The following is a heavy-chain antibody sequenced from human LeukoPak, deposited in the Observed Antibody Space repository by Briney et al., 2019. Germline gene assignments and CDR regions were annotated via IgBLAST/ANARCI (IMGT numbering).Heavy chain of an antibody. Sequence: GESLKISCKGSGYSFTSYWIGWVRQMPGKGLEWMGIIYPGDSDTRYSPSFQGQITISADKSVSTAYLQWSRLKASDTAKYYCARHFAAARFDPWGQGTLVTVSS. CDR3: ARHFAAARFDP. J-gene: IGHJ5*02. CDR2: IYPGDSDT. CDR1: GYSFTSYW. V-gene: IGHV5-51*01. D-gene: IGHD6-13*01.